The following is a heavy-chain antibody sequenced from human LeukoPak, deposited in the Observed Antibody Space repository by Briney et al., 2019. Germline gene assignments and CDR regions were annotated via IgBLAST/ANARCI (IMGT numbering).Heavy chain of an antibody. D-gene: IGHD3-3*01. J-gene: IGHJ6*03. V-gene: IGHV3-43D*03. CDR3: AKGTDFWSGYYDMDV. Sequence: PGGSLRLSCAASGFTFDDYAMHWVRQAPGKGLEWVSLISWDGGSTYYADSVKGRFTISRDNSKNSLYLQMNSLRAEDTALYYCAKGTDFWSGYYDMDVWGKGTTVTVSS. CDR2: ISWDGGST. CDR1: GFTFDDYA.